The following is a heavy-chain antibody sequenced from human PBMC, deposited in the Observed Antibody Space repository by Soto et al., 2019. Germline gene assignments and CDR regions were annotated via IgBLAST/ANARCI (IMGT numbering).Heavy chain of an antibody. J-gene: IGHJ3*02. CDR2: IYPGDSDT. V-gene: IGHV5-51*01. Sequence: GESLKISCKGSGYSFTSYWIGWVRQMPGKGLEWMGIIYPGDSDTRYSPSFQGQVTISADKSISTAYLQWSSLKASDTAMYYCARICSGGSCYAARHAFDIWGQGTMVTVSS. D-gene: IGHD2-15*01. CDR3: ARICSGGSCYAARHAFDI. CDR1: GYSFTSYW.